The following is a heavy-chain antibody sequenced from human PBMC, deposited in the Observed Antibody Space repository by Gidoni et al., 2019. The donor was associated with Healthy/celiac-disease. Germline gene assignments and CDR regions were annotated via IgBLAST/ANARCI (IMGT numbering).Heavy chain of an antibody. V-gene: IGHV1-18*01. D-gene: IGHD3-3*01. Sequence: QVQLVQSGAEVKKPGASVKVSCTASGYTCTSYGISWVRHAPGQGLEWMGWISAYNGNSNYAQKLQGRVTSTTDTSTSTAYMELRSLRSDDTAVYYCAREGYEFWSGYPRYSYYYMDVWGKGTTVTVSS. CDR2: ISAYNGNS. CDR3: AREGYEFWSGYPRYSYYYMDV. CDR1: GYTCTSYG. J-gene: IGHJ6*03.